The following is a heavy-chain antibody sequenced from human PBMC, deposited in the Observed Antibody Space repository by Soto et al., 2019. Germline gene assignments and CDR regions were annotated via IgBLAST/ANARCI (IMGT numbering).Heavy chain of an antibody. CDR3: ARGLDQPPVGLYFDT. D-gene: IGHD2-2*01. CDR1: GGTFNSYL. J-gene: IGHJ4*02. V-gene: IGHV1-69*06. CDR2: IIPAFGTA. Sequence: QVQLVQSGAEVKNPGSSVKVSCETSGGTFNSYLIDWVRQAPGQGLGWMGGIIPAFGTAKYAQKFQGRVTITADKSTTTAYMELRTLTSEDTAVYYCARGLDQPPVGLYFDTWGQGTLVTVSS.